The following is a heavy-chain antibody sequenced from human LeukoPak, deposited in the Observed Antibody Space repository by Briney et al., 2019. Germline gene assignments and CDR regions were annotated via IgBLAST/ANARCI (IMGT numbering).Heavy chain of an antibody. Sequence: GGSLRLSCAASGFTFRNYAMSWVRQAPGKGLEWVSAISGSGVSTYYADSVKGRFTISRDNSKNTLYLQMNSLRAEDTAVYYCAKDHMRDGYNYGYWYFDLWGRDTLVTVSS. CDR1: GFTFRNYA. CDR2: ISGSGVST. D-gene: IGHD5-24*01. V-gene: IGHV3-23*01. CDR3: AKDHMRDGYNYGYWYFDL. J-gene: IGHJ2*01.